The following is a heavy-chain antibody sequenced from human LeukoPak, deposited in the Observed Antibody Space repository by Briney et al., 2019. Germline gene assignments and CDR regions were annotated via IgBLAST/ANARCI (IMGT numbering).Heavy chain of an antibody. D-gene: IGHD3-3*01. V-gene: IGHV3-64*01. CDR1: GFTFSSYA. CDR2: ISSNGGST. J-gene: IGHJ4*02. CDR3: ARDGLATIFGVVIPYFDY. Sequence: GGSLRLSCAASGFTFSSYAMHWVRQAPGKGLESVSAISSNGGSTYYANSVKGRFTISRDNSKNTLYLQMGSLRAEDMAVYYCARDGLATIFGVVIPYFDYWGQGTLVTVPS.